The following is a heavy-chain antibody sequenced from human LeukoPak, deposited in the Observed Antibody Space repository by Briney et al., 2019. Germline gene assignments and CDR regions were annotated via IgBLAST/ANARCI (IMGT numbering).Heavy chain of an antibody. CDR3: ARDTVNGPFVISLDY. CDR1: GFSLTSYE. D-gene: IGHD3-10*01. Sequence: GGSLRLSCAASGFSLTSYEMNWVRQTPGRGLEWVSHFSSGGNAEYYADSVRGLFSMSRDNAKNSLYLEMNSLRAEDTAVYYCARDTVNGPFVISLDYWGQGALVTVSS. V-gene: IGHV3-48*03. J-gene: IGHJ4*02. CDR2: FSSGGNAE.